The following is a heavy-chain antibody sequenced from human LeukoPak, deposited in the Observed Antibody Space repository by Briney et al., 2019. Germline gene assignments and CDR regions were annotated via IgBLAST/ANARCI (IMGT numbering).Heavy chain of an antibody. CDR1: GGSISSSSYY. J-gene: IGHJ5*02. D-gene: IGHD3-9*01. CDR3: ARIVLDWLGRTNWFDP. Sequence: SETLSLTCTVSGGSISSSSYYWGWIRQPPGKGLEWIGSIYYSGSTYYNPSLKSRVTISVDTSKNQFSLKLSSVTAADTAVYYCARIVLDWLGRTNWFDPWGQGTLVTVSS. CDR2: IYYSGST. V-gene: IGHV4-39*01.